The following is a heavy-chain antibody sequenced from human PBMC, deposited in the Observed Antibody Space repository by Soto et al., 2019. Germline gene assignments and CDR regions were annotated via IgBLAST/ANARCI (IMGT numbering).Heavy chain of an antibody. CDR1: GFTFSSYA. CDR2: ISYDGSNK. V-gene: IGHV3-30-3*01. J-gene: IGHJ4*02. CDR3: CPRAY. Sequence: QVQLVESGGGVVQPGRSLRLSCAASGFTFSSYAMHWVRQAPGKGLEWVAVISYDGSNKYYADSVKGRFTISRDNSKNTLYLQMNSLRAEDTAVYYCCPRAYWGQGTLVTVSS.